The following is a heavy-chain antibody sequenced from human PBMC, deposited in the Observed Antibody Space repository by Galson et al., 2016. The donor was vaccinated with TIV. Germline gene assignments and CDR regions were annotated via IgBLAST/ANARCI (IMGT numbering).Heavy chain of an antibody. CDR1: GYTFTSYA. J-gene: IGHJ6*02. V-gene: IGHV1-3*01. D-gene: IGHD3-3*01. Sequence: SVKVSCKASGYTFTSYALHWVRQAPGQRLEWMGWINAGTGNTKYSQKFQGRVTITRDTSASTAYMELSSLRSEDTAVYYCARDPHYGFWTSYLPDGMDVWGQGTTVTVS. CDR3: ARDPHYGFWTSYLPDGMDV. CDR2: INAGTGNT.